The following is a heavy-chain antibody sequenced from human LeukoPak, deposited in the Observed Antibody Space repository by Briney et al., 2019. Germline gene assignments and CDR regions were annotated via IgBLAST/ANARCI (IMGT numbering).Heavy chain of an antibody. V-gene: IGHV7-4-1*02. Sequence: ASVKVSCKASGYTFTSYGISWVRQAPGQGLEWMGWINTNTGNPTYAQGFTGRFVFSLDTSVSTAYLQISSLKAEDTAVYYCARDRPVGYSSGWYTDFDYWGQGTLVTVSS. CDR2: INTNTGNP. J-gene: IGHJ4*02. CDR3: ARDRPVGYSSGWYTDFDY. CDR1: GYTFTSYG. D-gene: IGHD6-19*01.